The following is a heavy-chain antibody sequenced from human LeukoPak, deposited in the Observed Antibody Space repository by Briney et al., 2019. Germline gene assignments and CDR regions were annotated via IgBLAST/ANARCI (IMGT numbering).Heavy chain of an antibody. CDR3: ARVERTAMVTGAFDI. CDR2: TYYSGST. J-gene: IGHJ3*02. CDR1: GGSISSYY. Sequence: PSETLSLTCTVSGGSISSYYWSWIRQPPGKGLEWIGYTYYSGSTNYNPSLKSRVTISVDTSKNQFSLKLSSVTAADTAVYYCARVERTAMVTGAFDIWGQGTMVTVSS. V-gene: IGHV4-59*01. D-gene: IGHD5-18*01.